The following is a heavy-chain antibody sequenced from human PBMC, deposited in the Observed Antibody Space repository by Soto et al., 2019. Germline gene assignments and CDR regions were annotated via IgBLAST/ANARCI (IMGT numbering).Heavy chain of an antibody. CDR1: GFTFSSYA. D-gene: IGHD6-13*01. CDR3: AIDLYSSSWFNWFDP. CDR2: ISGSGGST. Sequence: EVQLLESGGGLVQPGGSLRLSCAASGFTFSSYAMSWVRQAPGKGLEWVSAISGSGGSTYYADSVKGRFTISRDNSKNTLYLQMNSVRAEDTGVDYCAIDLYSSSWFNWFDPWGQGTLVTRSS. V-gene: IGHV3-23*01. J-gene: IGHJ5*02.